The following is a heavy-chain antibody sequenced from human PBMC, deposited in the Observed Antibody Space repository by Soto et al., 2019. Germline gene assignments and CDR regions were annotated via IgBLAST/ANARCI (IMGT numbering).Heavy chain of an antibody. CDR1: GGSISSGDYY. V-gene: IGHV4-30-4*01. CDR2: IYHRGNT. Sequence: QVQLQESGPGLVKPSQTLSLTCTVSGGSISSGDYYWSWIRQPPGKGLEWIGYIYHRGNTYYNPSLTSRFIISVATSRNQFSLNLGSVTAADTAVYYCARRDGFKLPYFDQWGQGTLVTVSS. D-gene: IGHD5-12*01. CDR3: ARRDGFKLPYFDQ. J-gene: IGHJ4*02.